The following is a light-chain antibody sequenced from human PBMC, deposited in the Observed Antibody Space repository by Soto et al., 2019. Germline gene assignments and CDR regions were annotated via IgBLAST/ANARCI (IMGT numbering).Light chain of an antibody. J-gene: IGKJ4*01. Sequence: ALRMTASPSSLSASTGDRVTITCRASQGISSYLAWYQQKPGKAPKVLIYAASTLQGVVPSRFSGSRSWTDFTLINSCLQPEEFPTSYYQQYYTYLLNFGGATQVEFK. CDR3: QQYYTYLLN. CDR2: AAS. V-gene: IGKV1-8*01. CDR1: QGISSY.